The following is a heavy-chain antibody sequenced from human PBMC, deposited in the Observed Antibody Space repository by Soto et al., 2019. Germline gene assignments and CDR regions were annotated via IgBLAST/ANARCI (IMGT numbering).Heavy chain of an antibody. J-gene: IGHJ4*02. D-gene: IGHD3-10*01. CDR2: IYYSGST. V-gene: IGHV4-59*01. CDR3: ARVPHYRGYFDY. CDR1: GGSISSYY. Sequence: PSETLSLTCTVSGGSISSYYWSWIRQPPGKGLEWIGYIYYSGSTNYNPSLKSRVTISVDTSKNQFSLKLSSVTAADTAVYYCARVPHYRGYFDYWGQGTLVTVSS.